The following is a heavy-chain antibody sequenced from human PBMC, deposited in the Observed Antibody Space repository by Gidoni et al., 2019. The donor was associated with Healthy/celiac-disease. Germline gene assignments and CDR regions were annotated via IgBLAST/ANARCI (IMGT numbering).Heavy chain of an antibody. Sequence: QVQLQQWGAGLFKPSETLSLTCAVYGGSFSGYYWSWIRQPPGKGLEWIGEINHSGSTNYNPSLKSRVTISVDTSKNQFSLKLSSVTAADTAVYYCARGHLEPEFDLWGRGTLVTVSS. CDR3: ARGHLEPEFDL. V-gene: IGHV4-34*01. CDR2: INHSGST. CDR1: GGSFSGYY. J-gene: IGHJ2*01.